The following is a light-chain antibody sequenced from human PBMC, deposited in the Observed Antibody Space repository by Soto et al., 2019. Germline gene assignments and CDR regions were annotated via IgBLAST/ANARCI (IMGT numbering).Light chain of an antibody. CDR1: QSITNNY. V-gene: IGKV3-20*01. CDR2: GAS. J-gene: IGKJ5*01. Sequence: ETVLTQSPGTLSLSPGERATLSCRASQSITNNYLAWYQQKPGQAPRLLIYGASSRVTGIPDRFSGSGSGTDFTLTISRLEPGDFAVYYCQQYRTSPITFGQGTRLEIK. CDR3: QQYRTSPIT.